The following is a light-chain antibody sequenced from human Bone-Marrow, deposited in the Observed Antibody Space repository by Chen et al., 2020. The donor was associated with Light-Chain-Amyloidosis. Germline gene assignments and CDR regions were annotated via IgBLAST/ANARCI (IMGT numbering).Light chain of an antibody. V-gene: IGLV2-14*01. Sequence: QSALPQPASVSGSPGQSITISCTGTSSDVGGDNHVSWYQQHPDKAPKLMIYEGTNRPSWVPDRFSGSKSDNTASLTISGLQTEDEADYFCSSYTITNTLVFGSGTRVTVL. CDR1: SSDVGGDNH. J-gene: IGLJ1*01. CDR2: EGT. CDR3: SSYTITNTLV.